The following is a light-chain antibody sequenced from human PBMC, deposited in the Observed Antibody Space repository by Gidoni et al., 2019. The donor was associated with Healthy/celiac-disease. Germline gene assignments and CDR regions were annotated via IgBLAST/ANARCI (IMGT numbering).Light chain of an antibody. CDR2: DVS. CDR1: SSDVGGYNY. Sequence: QSALTQPASVSGSPGPSITISCTGTSSDVGGYNYVSWYQQHPGKAPKLMIYDVSNRPSGVSNRFSGSKSGNTASLTISGLQADDEADYYCSSYTSSSTLVFGTGTKVTVL. J-gene: IGLJ1*01. CDR3: SSYTSSSTLV. V-gene: IGLV2-14*01.